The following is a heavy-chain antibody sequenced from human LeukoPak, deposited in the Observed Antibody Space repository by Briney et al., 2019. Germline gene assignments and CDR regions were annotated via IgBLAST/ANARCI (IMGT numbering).Heavy chain of an antibody. CDR2: IKDDGRNQ. CDR3: VRDLSGGWSFDY. CDR1: GLGFSSHH. Sequence: GGPRRLSVAPSGLGFSSHHMIGVRQAPGKGLDGVAFIKDDGRNQRYADSVKGRFTVSRDNSKNTVFLQMNSLRGEDTAVYYCVRDLSGGWSFDYWGQGILVTVSS. D-gene: IGHD6-19*01. J-gene: IGHJ4*02. V-gene: IGHV3-30*03.